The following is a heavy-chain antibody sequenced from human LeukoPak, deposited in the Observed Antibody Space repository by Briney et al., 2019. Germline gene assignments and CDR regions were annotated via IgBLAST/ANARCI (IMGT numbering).Heavy chain of an antibody. CDR3: AKIPLKGSEYFPH. CDR1: GYTFDTYN. D-gene: IGHD2-2*02. J-gene: IGHJ1*01. Sequence: GGSLRLSCAASGYTFDTYNFNWVRQAPGKGLEWVASIRSYSSYIHYADSVKGRFTISRDNSKYTLYLQMNSLRAEDTAIYYCAKIPLKGSEYFPHWGQGTLVTVSS. CDR2: IRSYSSYI. V-gene: IGHV3-21*04.